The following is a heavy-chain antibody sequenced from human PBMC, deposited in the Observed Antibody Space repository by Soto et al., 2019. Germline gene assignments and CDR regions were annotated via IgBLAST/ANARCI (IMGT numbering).Heavy chain of an antibody. D-gene: IGHD6-19*01. CDR2: INHSGST. Sequence: SETLSLTCAVYGGSFSGYYWSWIRQPPGKGLEWVGEINHSGSTNYNPSLKSGVTISVDTSKNHFSLKLSSVTAAETAVYYCARATAVAGTLSDYYYYMDVWGKGTTVTVSS. CDR3: ARATAVAGTLSDYYYYMDV. V-gene: IGHV4-34*01. CDR1: GGSFSGYY. J-gene: IGHJ6*03.